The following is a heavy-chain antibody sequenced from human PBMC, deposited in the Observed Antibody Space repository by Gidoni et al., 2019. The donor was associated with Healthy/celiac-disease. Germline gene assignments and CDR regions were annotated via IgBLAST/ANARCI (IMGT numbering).Heavy chain of an antibody. Sequence: QVQLVQSGAEVKKPGASVKVSCKASGYTFTSYYMHWVRQAPGQGLEWMGIINPSGGSTSYAQKFQGRVTMTRDTSTSTVYMELSSLRSEDTAVYYCARETGYEYSSSHDFDYWGQGTLVTVSS. V-gene: IGHV1-46*03. CDR2: INPSGGST. CDR1: GYTFTSYY. D-gene: IGHD6-6*01. J-gene: IGHJ4*02. CDR3: ARETGYEYSSSHDFDY.